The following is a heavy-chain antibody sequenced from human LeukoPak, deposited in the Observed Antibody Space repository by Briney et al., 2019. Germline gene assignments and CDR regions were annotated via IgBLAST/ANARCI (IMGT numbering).Heavy chain of an antibody. J-gene: IGHJ4*02. CDR3: ASRDGRYGY. V-gene: IGHV3-7*01. Sequence: GGSLRLSCAASRFTFSSFWMTWLPQAPGKGRVGVANIRQDRREKYYVVSVRGRFTIYRDNAKNSMSLQMNSLRAVDTAVYCCASRDGRYGYWGQGTLVTVSS. CDR2: IRQDRREK. CDR1: RFTFSSFW. D-gene: IGHD1-26*01.